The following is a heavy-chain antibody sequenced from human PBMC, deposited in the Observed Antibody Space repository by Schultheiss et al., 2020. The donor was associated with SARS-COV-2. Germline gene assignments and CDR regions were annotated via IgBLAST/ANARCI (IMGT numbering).Heavy chain of an antibody. CDR1: GGSISSGAYY. Sequence: SQTLSLTCTVSGGSISSGAYYWNWIRQPAGKGLEWIGRIYASGSTTYNPSLRSRVTMSIDTPKNQFSLKLSSVTAADTAVYFCARDRIYYYDSTGYFFEGDWGQGTLVTVSS. CDR2: IYASGST. D-gene: IGHD3-22*01. V-gene: IGHV4-61*02. J-gene: IGHJ4*02. CDR3: ARDRIYYYDSTGYFFEGD.